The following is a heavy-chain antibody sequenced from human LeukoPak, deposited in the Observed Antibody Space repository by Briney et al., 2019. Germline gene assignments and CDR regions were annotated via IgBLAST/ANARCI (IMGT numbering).Heavy chain of an antibody. D-gene: IGHD3-22*01. V-gene: IGHV4-59*01. J-gene: IGHJ4*02. CDR1: GGSISSYY. Sequence: PSETLSLTCTVSGGSISSYYWSWIRQPPGKGLEWIGYIYYSGSTNYNPSLKSRVTISVDTSKNQFSLKLSSVTAADTAVYYCSQARYDSSGYRDYWGQGTLVTVSS. CDR2: IYYSGST. CDR3: SQARYDSSGYRDY.